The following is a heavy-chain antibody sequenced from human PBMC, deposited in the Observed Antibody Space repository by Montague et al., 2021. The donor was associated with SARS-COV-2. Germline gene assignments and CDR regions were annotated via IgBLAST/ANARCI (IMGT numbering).Heavy chain of an antibody. CDR1: CGSVSSYY. Sequence: SETLSLTCTVSCGSVSSYYWSWIRQSPGKGLQWLGYIYYSGSTDYNPSLKSRVTMSVATSKNQLSLRLNSVTTADTAVYFCARAGVVYDYWSGYSGSGGFCDPWGQGSLVTVSS. CDR2: IYYSGST. J-gene: IGHJ5*02. V-gene: IGHV4-59*02. CDR3: ARAGVVYDYWSGYSGSGGFCDP. D-gene: IGHD3-3*01.